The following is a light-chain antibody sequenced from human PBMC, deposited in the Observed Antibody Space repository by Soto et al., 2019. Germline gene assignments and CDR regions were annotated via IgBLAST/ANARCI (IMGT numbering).Light chain of an antibody. Sequence: DIVMTQSPATLSVSPGERATLSCRASQSVSSNLAWYQQKRGQAPRLLMYGASTRATGIPVRFSGSGSGTEFTIIISSLQSEDFAVYYCQQYTDWPRTFGQGTTVEIK. CDR2: GAS. V-gene: IGKV3-15*01. J-gene: IGKJ1*01. CDR1: QSVSSN. CDR3: QQYTDWPRT.